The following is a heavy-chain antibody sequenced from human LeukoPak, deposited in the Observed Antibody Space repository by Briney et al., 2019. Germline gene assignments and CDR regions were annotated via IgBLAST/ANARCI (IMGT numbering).Heavy chain of an antibody. Sequence: GGSLRLSCAASGFTFSSYWMSWVRQAPGKGLEWVANIKQDGSEKYYVDSVKGRFTISRDNAKNSLYLQMNSLRAEDTAVYYCAKDQKRGYSYGYLFYYYYMDVWGKGTTVTISS. CDR2: IKQDGSEK. J-gene: IGHJ6*03. V-gene: IGHV3-7*01. CDR3: AKDQKRGYSYGYLFYYYYMDV. CDR1: GFTFSSYW. D-gene: IGHD5-18*01.